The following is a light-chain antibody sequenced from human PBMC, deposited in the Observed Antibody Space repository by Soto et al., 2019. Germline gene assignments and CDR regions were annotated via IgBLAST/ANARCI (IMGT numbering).Light chain of an antibody. CDR1: SNDVGGYNY. J-gene: IGLJ2*01. V-gene: IGLV2-14*01. CDR3: SSFTTSNTVV. Sequence: QSALTQPRSVSGSPGQSVTISCTGTSNDVGGYNYVSWYQQHPGKAPKLMIYEVSNRPSGVSNRFSGSKSGNTASLTISGLQAEDEADYYCSSFTTSNTVVFGGGTKLTVL. CDR2: EVS.